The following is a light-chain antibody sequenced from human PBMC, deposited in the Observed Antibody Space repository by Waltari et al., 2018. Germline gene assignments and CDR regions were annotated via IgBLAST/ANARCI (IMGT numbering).Light chain of an antibody. CDR3: QQLKSYPLT. Sequence: DIQLTQSPSFLSASIGDRVTITCRASQGINSHLAWYQQKPGRAPNLLIYAASTLQNGVPSRFSGGGSGTEFTLPISSLQPEDFATYHCQQLKSYPLTFGGGTKVEIK. V-gene: IGKV1-9*01. CDR2: AAS. CDR1: QGINSH. J-gene: IGKJ4*01.